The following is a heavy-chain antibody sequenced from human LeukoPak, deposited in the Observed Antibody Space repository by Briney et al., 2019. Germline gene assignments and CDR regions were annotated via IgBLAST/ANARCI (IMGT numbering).Heavy chain of an antibody. D-gene: IGHD6-19*01. CDR3: AKRNPHTSGWYEY. CDR1: GFTFSNYA. J-gene: IGHJ4*02. Sequence: GGSLRLSCVASGFTFSNYAITWVRQAPGKGLEWVSAITGSGDTTYYADSVKGRFTISRDNSKNTLYLLMNSLRVDDTAVYFCAKRNPHTSGWYEYWGQGTLVTVAS. V-gene: IGHV3-23*01. CDR2: ITGSGDTT.